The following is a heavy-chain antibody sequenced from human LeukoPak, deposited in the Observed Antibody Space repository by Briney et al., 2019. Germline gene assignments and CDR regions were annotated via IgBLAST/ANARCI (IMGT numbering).Heavy chain of an antibody. V-gene: IGHV1-2*02. CDR3: AREYSASEH. D-gene: IGHD5-12*01. J-gene: IGHJ1*01. CDR2: IDPYTGNT. Sequence: ASVKVSCKASGYTFVGYYLHWVRQAPGQGLEWMAWIDPYTGNTHYAQKFQGRITVTRDKSISTTYMELSWLTSDDTALYYCAREYSASEHWGQRTLVTVPS. CDR1: GYTFVGYY.